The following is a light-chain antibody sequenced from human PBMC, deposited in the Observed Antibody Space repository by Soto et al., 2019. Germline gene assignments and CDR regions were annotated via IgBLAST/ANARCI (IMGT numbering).Light chain of an antibody. Sequence: EIVLTQSPCTLSLSPGERATLSCRAAQSINSNNLAWYQQRPGQGPRLLIYGASTRSTCIPDRFSGSGSGTDFTLTITRVEPEDFAMYYCQQDGSPALSLVGGTMVVI. CDR1: QSINSNN. CDR3: QQDGSPALS. CDR2: GAS. J-gene: IGKJ4*01. V-gene: IGKV3-20*01.